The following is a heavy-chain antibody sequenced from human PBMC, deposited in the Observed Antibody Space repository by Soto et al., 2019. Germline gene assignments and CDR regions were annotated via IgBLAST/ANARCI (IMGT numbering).Heavy chain of an antibody. D-gene: IGHD3-10*01. V-gene: IGHV3-33*08. CDR2: IWYDGRDK. CDR1: GFTFSSYW. J-gene: IGHJ4*02. CDR3: ARDTSGKTKYCFDY. Sequence: GGSLRLSCAASGFTFSSYWMSWVRQAPGKGLEWVAVIWYDGRDKYYAESVKGRFTMSRDNSKNTLYLQMNSLRVEDSAVYYCARDTSGKTKYCFDYWGQGTLVTVSS.